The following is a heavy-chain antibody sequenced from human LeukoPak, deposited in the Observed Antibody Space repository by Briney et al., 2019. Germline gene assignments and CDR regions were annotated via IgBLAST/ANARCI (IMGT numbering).Heavy chain of an antibody. V-gene: IGHV4-59*01. Sequence: SETLSLTCSVSGVSISSSYWSWIRQPPGKRLEWIGFIHQNGNTNYNPSLKSRVTMSVDTSKNQFSLQMRSVTAADTAVYYCARGYYDSSGYSNAFDVWGQGTMVAV. J-gene: IGHJ3*01. CDR3: ARGYYDSSGYSNAFDV. CDR2: IHQNGNT. CDR1: GVSISSSY. D-gene: IGHD3-22*01.